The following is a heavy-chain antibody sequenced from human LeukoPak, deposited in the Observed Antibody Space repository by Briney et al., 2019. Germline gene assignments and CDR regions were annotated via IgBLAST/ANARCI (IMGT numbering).Heavy chain of an antibody. CDR3: AKDPPHSDRSIYSDNS. CDR2: ISADGGDI. CDR1: GFIFSNNI. J-gene: IGHJ4*02. V-gene: IGHV3-23*01. Sequence: GGSLRLSCAASGFIFSNNIMNWVRQAPGKGLEWVSVISADGGDIYYADSVNGRFTISRDKSKNTLHLQMDSLRAEDTAVYYCAKDPPHSDRSIYSDNSWGQGTLVTVSS. D-gene: IGHD3-22*01.